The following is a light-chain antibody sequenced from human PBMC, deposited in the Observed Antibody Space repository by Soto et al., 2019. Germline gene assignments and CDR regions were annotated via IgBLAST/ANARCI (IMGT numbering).Light chain of an antibody. CDR1: QSVSSW. V-gene: IGKV1-5*03. CDR3: QQYDYYPYT. J-gene: IGKJ2*01. Sequence: DIPMTQSPSTLSASVGDRVTITCRASQSVSSWLAWYQQKPGEAPKILIYKASTLESGVPSRFSGSGSGTEFTLTISSLQPDDFATYYCQQYDYYPYTFGQGTKVEIK. CDR2: KAS.